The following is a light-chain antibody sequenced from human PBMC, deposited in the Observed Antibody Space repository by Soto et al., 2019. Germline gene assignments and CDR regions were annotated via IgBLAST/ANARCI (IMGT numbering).Light chain of an antibody. Sequence: EIVLTQSPATLSLSPGERATLSCGASQSVSSSCLAWYQRRPGLAPRLLIYDASSRATGIPDRFSGSGSGTDYTLTISRLEPEDFAVYYCQQYGSSPLTFGGGTKVEIK. CDR3: QQYGSSPLT. CDR2: DAS. J-gene: IGKJ4*01. CDR1: QSVSSSC. V-gene: IGKV3D-20*01.